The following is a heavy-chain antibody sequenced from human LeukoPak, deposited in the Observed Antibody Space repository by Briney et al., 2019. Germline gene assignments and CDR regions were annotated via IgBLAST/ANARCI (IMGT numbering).Heavy chain of an antibody. V-gene: IGHV3-23*01. CDR3: VRDRGPYVGIGNNWFGP. D-gene: IGHD3-16*01. CDR1: GFNFRLFA. CDR2: IGGSAAST. J-gene: IGHJ5*02. Sequence: PGGSLRLSCAASGFNFRLFAMHWVRQAPGKGLEWVSGIGGSAASTFYADSVKGRFTISRDNSENTLYLEMNSLTVEDTAIYYCVRDRGPYVGIGNNWFGPWGQGTLVTVSS.